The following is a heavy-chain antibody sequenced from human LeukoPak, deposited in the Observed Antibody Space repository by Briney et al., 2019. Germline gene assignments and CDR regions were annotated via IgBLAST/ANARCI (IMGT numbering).Heavy chain of an antibody. J-gene: IGHJ3*02. Sequence: ASVKVSCKASGYSFNDYDINWVRQATGQGLEWMGWMNPNTGNTDYAQKFQGRVTMTRDTSISTAYMELRSLKSDDTAVYYCASLKNYYDSSGYLVTDAFDIWGQGTMVTVSS. D-gene: IGHD3-22*01. CDR1: GYSFNDYD. CDR3: ASLKNYYDSSGYLVTDAFDI. CDR2: MNPNTGNT. V-gene: IGHV1-8*01.